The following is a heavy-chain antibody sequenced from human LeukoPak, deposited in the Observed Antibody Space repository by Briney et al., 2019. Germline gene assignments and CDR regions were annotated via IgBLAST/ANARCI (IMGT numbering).Heavy chain of an antibody. Sequence: GGSLRLSCAASGFTFSSYGMHWVRQAPGKGLEWVAVISYDGSNKYYADAVKGRFTISRDNSKNTLYLQMNSRRAEDKAVYYCAKEWLRYFDYWGQGTLVTVSS. V-gene: IGHV3-30*18. D-gene: IGHD5-12*01. CDR2: ISYDGSNK. CDR3: AKEWLRYFDY. CDR1: GFTFSSYG. J-gene: IGHJ4*02.